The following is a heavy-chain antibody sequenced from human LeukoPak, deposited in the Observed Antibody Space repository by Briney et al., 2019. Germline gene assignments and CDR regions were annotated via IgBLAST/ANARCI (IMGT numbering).Heavy chain of an antibody. V-gene: IGHV3-23*01. Sequence: PGGSLTLSCAASGFTFSHYTLSWVRQAPGKGLEWVSPVSGSGATTYYADSVKGRFTISRDNSKNTLYLQMTSLGADDTAVYYCAKDHIGNGIAIYGVTEDWGQGTLVTVSS. D-gene: IGHD3-3*01. J-gene: IGHJ4*02. CDR2: VSGSGATT. CDR1: GFTFSHYT. CDR3: AKDHIGNGIAIYGVTED.